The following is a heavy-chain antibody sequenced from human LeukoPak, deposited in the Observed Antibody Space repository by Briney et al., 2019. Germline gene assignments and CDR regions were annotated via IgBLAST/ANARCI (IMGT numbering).Heavy chain of an antibody. V-gene: IGHV4-59*08. CDR1: GGSTDNYY. Sequence: SETLSLTCTISGGSTDNYYWSWIRQPPGKGLEWIGYIYYSGSTTYNPSLKSRVTISVDTSKNQFSLSLSSVTAADTAVYYCARHRPGPYDYWGQGTLVTVSS. D-gene: IGHD6-6*01. CDR3: ARHRPGPYDY. J-gene: IGHJ4*02. CDR2: IYYSGST.